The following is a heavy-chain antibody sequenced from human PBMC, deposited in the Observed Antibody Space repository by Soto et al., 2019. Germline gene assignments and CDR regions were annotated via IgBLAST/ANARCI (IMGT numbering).Heavy chain of an antibody. D-gene: IGHD3-3*01. CDR3: AKDGMECLRANRYFDL. V-gene: IGHV3-23*01. CDR1: GFTFSSYA. CDR2: ISGSGGST. Sequence: EVQLLESGGGLVQPGGSLRLSCAASGFTFSSYAMSWVRQAPGKGLEWVSAISGSGGSTYYADSVKGRFTISRDNSKNTLYLQMNSLRAEDTAVYYCAKDGMECLRANRYFDLWGRGTLVTVSS. J-gene: IGHJ2*01.